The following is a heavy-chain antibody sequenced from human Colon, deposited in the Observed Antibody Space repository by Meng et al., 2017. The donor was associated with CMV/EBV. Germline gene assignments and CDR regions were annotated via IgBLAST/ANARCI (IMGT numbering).Heavy chain of an antibody. CDR1: GGSISSGDYY. CDR3: ARGLYHYDSSGYYVNYFDY. J-gene: IGHJ4*02. CDR2: IYYSGSI. D-gene: IGHD3-22*01. V-gene: IGHV4-39*07. Sequence: SETLSLTCTVSGGSISSGDYYWSWIRQPPGKGLEWIGSIYYSGSIYYNPSLKIRVTMSVDTSKNQFSLKLTSVPAADTAVYYCARGLYHYDSSGYYVNYFDYWGLGTSVTVSS.